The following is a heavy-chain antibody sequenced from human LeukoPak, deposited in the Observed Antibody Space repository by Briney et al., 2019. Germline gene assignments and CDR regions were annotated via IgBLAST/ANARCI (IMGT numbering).Heavy chain of an antibody. Sequence: GGSLRLSCAASGFTFSSYAMSWVRQAPGKGLEWVSAIRGSGGSTYYADSVKGRFTISRDNAKNSLYLQMNSLRAEDTAVYYCARDWYWNDGFFDYWGQGTLVTVSS. J-gene: IGHJ4*02. V-gene: IGHV3-23*01. D-gene: IGHD1-1*01. CDR1: GFTFSSYA. CDR3: ARDWYWNDGFFDY. CDR2: IRGSGGST.